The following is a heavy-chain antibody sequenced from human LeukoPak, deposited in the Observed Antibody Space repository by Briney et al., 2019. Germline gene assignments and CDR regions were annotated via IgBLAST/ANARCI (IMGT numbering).Heavy chain of an antibody. V-gene: IGHV4-38-2*02. Sequence: SETLSLTCTVSGYSISSANYWGWIRQPPGKGLEWIGSISHSGSTYYNPSLKSRVTISLDTSKNQFSLKLSSVTAADTAVYYCATGGDYSNYVAYLWGQGTLVTVSS. CDR2: ISHSGST. CDR3: ATGGDYSNYVAYL. D-gene: IGHD4-11*01. J-gene: IGHJ4*02. CDR1: GYSISSANY.